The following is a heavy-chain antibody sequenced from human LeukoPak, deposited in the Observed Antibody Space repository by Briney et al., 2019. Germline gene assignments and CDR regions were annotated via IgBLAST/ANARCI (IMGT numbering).Heavy chain of an antibody. D-gene: IGHD6-13*01. CDR1: GFTFSSYA. CDR3: ARGIAAAAALDY. Sequence: PGRSLRLSCAASGFTFSSYAMHWVRQAPGQGLEWVALISYDGSNKYYADSVKGRFTISRDNAKNSLYLQMNSLRAENTAVYYCARGIAAAAALDYWGQGTLVTVSS. J-gene: IGHJ4*02. CDR2: ISYDGSNK. V-gene: IGHV3-30*04.